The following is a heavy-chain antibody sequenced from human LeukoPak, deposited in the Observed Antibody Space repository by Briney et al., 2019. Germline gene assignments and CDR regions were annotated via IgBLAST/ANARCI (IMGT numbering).Heavy chain of an antibody. Sequence: GGSLRLSCAASGFTFSSYSMNWVRQAPGKGLEWVSSISSSSSYIYYADSVKGRFTISRDNAKNSLYLQMKSLRAEDTAVYYCARDLVVPAAMHAFDIWGQGTMVTVSS. J-gene: IGHJ3*02. V-gene: IGHV3-21*01. CDR2: ISSSSSYI. CDR3: ARDLVVPAAMHAFDI. CDR1: GFTFSSYS. D-gene: IGHD2-2*01.